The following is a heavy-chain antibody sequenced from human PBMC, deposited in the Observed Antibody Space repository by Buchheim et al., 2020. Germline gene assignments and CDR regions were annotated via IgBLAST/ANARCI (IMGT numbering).Heavy chain of an antibody. J-gene: IGHJ6*02. D-gene: IGHD3-10*01. CDR1: GGSISSTTDF. CDR3: ARVRGLIMGDYGMDV. Sequence: QLQLQESGPGLVKPSETLSLTCSVSGGSISSTTDFWAWIRQPPGKGLEWIGSVYYTGSTYYNPSLQSRVHISVDTSKNQFSLNLTSVTAADTAVYYCARVRGLIMGDYGMDVWGQGTT. CDR2: VYYTGST. V-gene: IGHV4-39*07.